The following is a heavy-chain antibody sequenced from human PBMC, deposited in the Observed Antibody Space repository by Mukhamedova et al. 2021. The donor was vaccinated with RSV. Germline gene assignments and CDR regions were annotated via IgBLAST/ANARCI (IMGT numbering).Heavy chain of an antibody. J-gene: IGHJ4*02. CDR3: ARDPGGPFDY. D-gene: IGHD3-16*01. V-gene: IGHV3-48*03. Sequence: GKGLEWVSYISSSGSTIYYADSVKGRFTISRDNAKNSLYLQMNSLRAEDTAVYYCARDPGGPFDYWGQGTLVTVSS. CDR2: ISSSGSTI.